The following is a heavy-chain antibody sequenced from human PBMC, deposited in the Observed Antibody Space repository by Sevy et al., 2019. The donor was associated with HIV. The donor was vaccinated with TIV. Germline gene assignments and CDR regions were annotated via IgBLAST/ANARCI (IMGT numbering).Heavy chain of an antibody. CDR2: IYYTGST. CDR3: ARPEGLQLNYAMDV. D-gene: IGHD3-3*01. J-gene: IGHJ6*02. Sequence: LLQPSETLSLTCTVSGGSISSSSYYWNWIRQPPGKGLEWIGSIYYTGSTYYKPSLKSRVTISKDTSKNQFSLKLTSVTAADTAVYYCARPEGLQLNYAMDVWGQRTTVTVSS. V-gene: IGHV4-39*01. CDR1: GGSISSSSYY.